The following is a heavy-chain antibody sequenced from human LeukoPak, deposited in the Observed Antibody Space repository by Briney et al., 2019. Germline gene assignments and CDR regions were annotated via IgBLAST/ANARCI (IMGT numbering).Heavy chain of an antibody. CDR1: GFTFGNAW. V-gene: IGHV3-15*01. D-gene: IGHD3-10*01. J-gene: IGHJ4*02. Sequence: PGASMRLCCAASGFTFGNAWLSWVRQAPGKGLELVARIKSITDGGSTDYTTPRKSRFTISKDDSKNTVYLQIDSLKTEDTAVYYCTTLTLGITMVRGVKSDFDYWSQGTVVAVCS. CDR3: TTLTLGITMVRGVKSDFDY. CDR2: IKSITDGGST.